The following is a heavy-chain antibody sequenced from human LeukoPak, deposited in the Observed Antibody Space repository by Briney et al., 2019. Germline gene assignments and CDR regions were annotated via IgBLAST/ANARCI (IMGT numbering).Heavy chain of an antibody. J-gene: IGHJ5*02. CDR1: GGSFSGYY. CDR2: INHSGST. Sequence: SETLSLTCAVYGGSFSGYYWSRIRQPPGKGLEWIGEINHSGSTDYNPSLKSRVTISVDTSKNQFSLKLSSVTAADTAVYYCARESNSTSSIWFDPWGQGTLVTVSS. D-gene: IGHD2-2*01. V-gene: IGHV4-34*01. CDR3: ARESNSTSSIWFDP.